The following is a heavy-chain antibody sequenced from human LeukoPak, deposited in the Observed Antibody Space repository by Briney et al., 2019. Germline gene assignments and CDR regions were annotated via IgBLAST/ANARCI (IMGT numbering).Heavy chain of an antibody. CDR3: VRDLDEDSGGTHFDF. V-gene: IGHV3-11*01. J-gene: IGHJ4*02. CDR2: ISNSGSTI. Sequence: GGSLRLSCAVSGFIFSGYYMSWVRQAPGKGLEWVSYISNSGSTIYYADSVKGRFTISRDNAKNSLYLQMNSLRAEDTAMYYCVRDLDEDSGGTHFDFWGQGTLVTVSS. CDR1: GFIFSGYY. D-gene: IGHD3-10*01.